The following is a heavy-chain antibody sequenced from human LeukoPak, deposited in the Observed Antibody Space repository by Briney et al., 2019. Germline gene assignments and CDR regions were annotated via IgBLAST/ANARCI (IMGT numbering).Heavy chain of an antibody. V-gene: IGHV4-39*01. CDR2: IYPGGNT. Sequence: SETLCLTCTVSGGSLRSSHHYWGWIRQPPGKGLEWIGSIYPGGNTYYNASLESRITISADTSKNQFSLKLSSVTAADTAFYYCATRYCSNIGCHFFPRYWGQGTLVTVSS. D-gene: IGHD2-2*01. CDR3: ATRYCSNIGCHFFPRY. CDR1: GGSLRSSHHY. J-gene: IGHJ4*02.